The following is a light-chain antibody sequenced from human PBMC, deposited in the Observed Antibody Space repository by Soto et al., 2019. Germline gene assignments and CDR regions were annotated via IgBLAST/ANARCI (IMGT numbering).Light chain of an antibody. CDR1: RSISNW. Sequence: DIQMTQSPSTLSASVGDRVTIXXRASRSISNWLAWYQQKPGKAPKXLIYDASNLESGVPSRFSGSGSGTEFTLTISSLQPDDLGTFYCQQYNTDPFTFGPGTKVDIK. V-gene: IGKV1-5*01. CDR2: DAS. J-gene: IGKJ3*01. CDR3: QQYNTDPFT.